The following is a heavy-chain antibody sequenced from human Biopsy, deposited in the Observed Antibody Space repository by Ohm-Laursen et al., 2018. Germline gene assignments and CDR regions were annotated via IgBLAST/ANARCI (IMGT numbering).Heavy chain of an antibody. CDR2: INCKTGAT. J-gene: IGHJ4*02. V-gene: IGHV1-2*02. Sequence: ASVKVSCNASSYTFTDYNIHWMRQAPGQGLEWLGYINCKTGATNYAQKFQGTVTMTRDTSIGTAYLALGSLRSADTAIYYCARDPLNGHKHFDYWGQGSLVTVSP. D-gene: IGHD2-8*01. CDR1: SYTFTDYN. CDR3: ARDPLNGHKHFDY.